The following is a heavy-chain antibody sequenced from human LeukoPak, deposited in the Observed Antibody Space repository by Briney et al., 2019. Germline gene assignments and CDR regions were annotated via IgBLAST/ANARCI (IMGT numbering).Heavy chain of an antibody. D-gene: IGHD1-26*01. J-gene: IGHJ4*02. CDR2: IYYSGTT. CDR1: GGSISSSDYY. Sequence: SETLSLTCTVSGGSISSSDYYWGWIRHPPGKGLKWIGNIYYSGTTYYNPSLKSRVTISVDTSKNQFSLKLNSVTAADTAVYYCARGLVGATMSNWGQGALVTVSS. CDR3: ARGLVGATMSN. V-gene: IGHV4-39*01.